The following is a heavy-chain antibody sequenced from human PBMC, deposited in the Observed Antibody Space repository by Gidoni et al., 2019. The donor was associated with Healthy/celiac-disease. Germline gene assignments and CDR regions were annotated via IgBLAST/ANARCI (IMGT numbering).Heavy chain of an antibody. V-gene: IGHV4-38-2*02. CDR1: GYSISSGYY. CDR2: IFHSGST. CDR3: AGELGGAGTFDY. D-gene: IGHD7-27*01. J-gene: IGHJ4*02. Sequence: QVQLQESGPGLVKPSETLSLTCAVSGYSISSGYYWGGIRQPPGQGLEWIGSIFHSGSTYYNPSLKSRVTISVDTSKIQFSLKLISVTTGDTAVYSCAGELGGAGTFDYWGQGTLVTVSS.